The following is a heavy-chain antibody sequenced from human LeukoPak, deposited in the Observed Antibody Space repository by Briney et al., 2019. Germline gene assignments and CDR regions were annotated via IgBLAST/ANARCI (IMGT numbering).Heavy chain of an antibody. CDR1: GFTFSSYA. J-gene: IGHJ4*02. CDR2: ISYDGSKK. V-gene: IGHV3-30-3*01. Sequence: PGRSLRLSCAASGFTFSSYAMHWVRQAPGKGLEWVAVISYDGSKKYYADSVKGRFTISRDNSKNTLYLQMNSLKPEDTAVYFCARDSRLKWTEYYFDFWGQGTLVTVSS. CDR3: ARDSRLKWTEYYFDF. D-gene: IGHD3/OR15-3a*01.